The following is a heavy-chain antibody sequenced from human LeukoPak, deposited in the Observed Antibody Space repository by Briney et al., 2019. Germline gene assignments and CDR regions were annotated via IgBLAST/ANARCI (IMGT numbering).Heavy chain of an antibody. D-gene: IGHD3-10*01. Sequence: WASVKVSCKASGYTFTTYDLNWERQATGQGLEWMGWMNPNSGNTGYAQKFQGRVTMTRNISITTAYMELSNLTSEDTAVYYCARRIRGAPTDYWGQGTLVTVSS. V-gene: IGHV1-8*01. CDR2: MNPNSGNT. J-gene: IGHJ4*02. CDR1: GYTFTTYD. CDR3: ARRIRGAPTDY.